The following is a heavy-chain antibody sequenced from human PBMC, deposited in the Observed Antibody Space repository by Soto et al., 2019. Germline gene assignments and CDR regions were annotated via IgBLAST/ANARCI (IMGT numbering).Heavy chain of an antibody. CDR2: INPSGGST. J-gene: IGHJ6*02. Sequence: ASVKVSCKASGYTFTSYYMHWVRQAPGQGLEWMGIINPSGGSTSYAQKFQGRVTMTRDTSTSTVYMELSSLRSEDTAVYYCARDNGAPLTMILGGIYYYYGMDVWGQGTTVTVSS. D-gene: IGHD3-22*01. CDR3: ARDNGAPLTMILGGIYYYYGMDV. CDR1: GYTFTSYY. V-gene: IGHV1-46*01.